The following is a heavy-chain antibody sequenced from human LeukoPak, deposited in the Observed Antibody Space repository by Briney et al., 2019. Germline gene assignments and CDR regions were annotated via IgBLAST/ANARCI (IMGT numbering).Heavy chain of an antibody. CDR2: IWYDGSNK. D-gene: IGHD4-23*01. CDR3: ARDPYGGHSDPLDY. V-gene: IGHV3-33*01. CDR1: GFTFSSYC. Sequence: PGGSLRLSCAASGFTFSSYCMHWVRQAPRKGLEWVAIIWYDGSNKYYANSVKGRFTISTDNSTNTLYLQMNSLRADDTAAYYCARDPYGGHSDPLDYWGQGPVVTVSS. J-gene: IGHJ4*02.